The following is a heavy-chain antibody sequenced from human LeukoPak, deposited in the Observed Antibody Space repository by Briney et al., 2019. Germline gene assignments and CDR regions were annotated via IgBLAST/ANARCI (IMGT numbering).Heavy chain of an antibody. CDR3: AKGLIAAAEDYCYGMDV. Sequence: PGRSLRLSCAASGLTFSSYGMHWVRQAPGKGLEWVAVISYDGSNKYYADSVKGRFTISRDNSKNTLYLQMNSLRAEDTGVYYCAKGLIAAAEDYCYGMDVWGQGTTVTVSS. J-gene: IGHJ6*02. V-gene: IGHV3-30*18. D-gene: IGHD6-13*01. CDR1: GLTFSSYG. CDR2: ISYDGSNK.